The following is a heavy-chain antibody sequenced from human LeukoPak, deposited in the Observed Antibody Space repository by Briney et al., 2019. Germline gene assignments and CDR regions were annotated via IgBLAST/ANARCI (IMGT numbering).Heavy chain of an antibody. Sequence: GESLKISCMGSGYSFSNYWIGWVRQMPGSGLEWMGIIYPIDSYTRYSPSFQGHVTISADKSISTAYLQWSTLQASDTAMYYCARLHYPYCSTTRCYEPNAFDVWGQGTMLTVSS. CDR2: IYPIDSYT. D-gene: IGHD2-2*01. CDR3: ARLHYPYCSTTRCYEPNAFDV. J-gene: IGHJ3*01. V-gene: IGHV5-51*01. CDR1: GYSFSNYW.